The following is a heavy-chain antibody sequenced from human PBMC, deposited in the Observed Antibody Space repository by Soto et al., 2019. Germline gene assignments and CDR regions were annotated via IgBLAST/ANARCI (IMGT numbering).Heavy chain of an antibody. CDR2: ISGSGGST. CDR3: AKSKGPYYYDSSGYGRGYYFDY. V-gene: IGHV3-23*01. Sequence: GGSLRLSCAASGFTFSSYAMSWVRQAPGKGLEWVSAISGSGGSTYYADSVKGRFTISRDNSKNTLYLQMNSLRAEDTAVYYCAKSKGPYYYDSSGYGRGYYFDYWGQGTLVTVSS. CDR1: GFTFSSYA. J-gene: IGHJ4*02. D-gene: IGHD3-22*01.